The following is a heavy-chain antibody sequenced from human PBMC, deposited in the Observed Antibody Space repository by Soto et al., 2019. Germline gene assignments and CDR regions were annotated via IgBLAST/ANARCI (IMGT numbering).Heavy chain of an antibody. V-gene: IGHV1-2*02. CDR2: INLNSGGT. CDR3: ARGDDTAMVYHGMDV. Sequence: QAQLVQSGADVKKPGASVRVSCKASGYSFTGYFTQWVRQAPGQGLEWMGWINLNSGGTNYAQKFQGRVTMTRDTSISTAYMELSRLRSDDTAVYYCARGDDTAMVYHGMDVWGQGTTVTVSS. J-gene: IGHJ6*02. CDR1: GYSFTGYF. D-gene: IGHD5-18*01.